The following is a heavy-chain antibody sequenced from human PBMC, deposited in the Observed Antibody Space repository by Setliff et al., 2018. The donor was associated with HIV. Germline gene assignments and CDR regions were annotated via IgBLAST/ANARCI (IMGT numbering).Heavy chain of an antibody. D-gene: IGHD6-6*01. V-gene: IGHV1-18*01. J-gene: IGHJ5*02. CDR2: ISSYNGNT. CDR1: GYNFSSNG. Sequence: ASVKVSCKASGYNFSSNGISWVRQAPGQGLEWMGWISSYNGNTKYAQKVQDRVTMTKDTSTSTAYMELRSLRSDDTAVYYCARDWSMTSRESNWFDPWGQGTLVTVSS. CDR3: ARDWSMTSRESNWFDP.